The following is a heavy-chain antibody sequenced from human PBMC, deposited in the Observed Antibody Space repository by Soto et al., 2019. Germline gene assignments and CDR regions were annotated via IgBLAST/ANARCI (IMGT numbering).Heavy chain of an antibody. CDR3: AIRRSNYDQYYFDY. V-gene: IGHV3-23*01. Sequence: DVQVLESRGGLVQPGGTLRLSCAATGFTFSSYTMGWVRQAPGKGLEWVSGINTGGGSTYYADSVKGRFTISRDNSKNTLSLQMSSLRAEDTAVYYCAIRRSNYDQYYFDYWGHGTLVTVSS. CDR2: INTGGGST. J-gene: IGHJ4*01. CDR1: GFTFSSYT. D-gene: IGHD4-4*01.